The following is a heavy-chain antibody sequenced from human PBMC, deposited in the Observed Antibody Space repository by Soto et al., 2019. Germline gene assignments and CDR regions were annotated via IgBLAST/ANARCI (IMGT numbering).Heavy chain of an antibody. CDR1: GYTFTSYG. CDR2: ISAYNGNT. D-gene: IGHD3-22*01. J-gene: IGHJ3*02. V-gene: IGHV1-18*04. CDR3: AGNYYDSSGYGRGDFDI. Sequence: ASVKVSCKASGYTFTSYGISWVRQAPGQGLEWMGWISAYNGNTNYAQKLQGRVTMTTDTSTSTAYMELRSLRSDDTAVYYCAGNYYDSSGYGRGDFDIWGQGTMVTVSS.